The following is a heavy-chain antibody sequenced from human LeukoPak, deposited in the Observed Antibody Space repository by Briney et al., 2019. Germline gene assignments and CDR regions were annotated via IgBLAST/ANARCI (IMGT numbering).Heavy chain of an antibody. J-gene: IGHJ4*02. D-gene: IGHD6-13*01. CDR1: GLSFSSFS. V-gene: IGHV4-4*02. CDR3: ARSVGDSSSWYPIDY. CDR2: IYHSGST. Sequence: GSLRLSCAASGLSFSSFSMNWVRQPPGKGLEWIGEIYHSGSTNYNPSLKSRVTISVDKSKNQFSLKLSSVTAADTAVYYCARSVGDSSSWYPIDYWGQGTLVTVSS.